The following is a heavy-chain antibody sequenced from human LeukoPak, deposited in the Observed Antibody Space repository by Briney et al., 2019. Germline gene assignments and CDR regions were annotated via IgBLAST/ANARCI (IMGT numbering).Heavy chain of an antibody. CDR2: IYYSGST. CDR3: AKTYYYDSSGYFDY. J-gene: IGHJ4*02. Sequence: SETLSLTCTVSGGSISSSSYYWGWIRQPPGKGLEWNGSIYYSGSTYYNPSLKSRVTISVDTSKNQFSLKLSSVTAADTAVYYCAKTYYYDSSGYFDYWGQGTLVTVSS. V-gene: IGHV4-39*01. D-gene: IGHD3-22*01. CDR1: GGSISSSSYY.